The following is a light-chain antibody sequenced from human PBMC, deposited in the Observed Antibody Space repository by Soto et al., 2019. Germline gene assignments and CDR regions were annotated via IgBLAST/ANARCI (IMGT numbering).Light chain of an antibody. CDR3: HQYGSSPRT. CDR2: DAS. Sequence: EIVLTQSPATLSLSPGERATLSCRASQSFSSYLAWYQQKPGQAPRLLIYDASNRATGIPARFSGSGSATDFTLSISRLEPGDFGMYFCHQYGSSPRTFGQGTKVDI. CDR1: QSFSSY. J-gene: IGKJ1*01. V-gene: IGKV3-11*01.